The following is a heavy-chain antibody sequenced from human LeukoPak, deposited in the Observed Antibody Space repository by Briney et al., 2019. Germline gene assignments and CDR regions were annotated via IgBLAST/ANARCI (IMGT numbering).Heavy chain of an antibody. CDR2: IRYDGSNK. D-gene: IGHD2-15*01. V-gene: IGHV3-30*02. J-gene: IGHJ3*02. CDR3: AKEEAAAAYAFDI. Sequence: GGSLRLSCAASGFTFSSYGMHWVRQAPGKGLEWVAFIRYDGSNKYYADSVKGRFTISRDNFKNTLYLQMNSLRAEDTAVYYCAKEEAAAAYAFDIWGQGTMVTVSS. CDR1: GFTFSSYG.